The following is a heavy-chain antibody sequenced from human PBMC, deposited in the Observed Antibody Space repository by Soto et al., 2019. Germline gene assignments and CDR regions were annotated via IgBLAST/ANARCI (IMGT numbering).Heavy chain of an antibody. CDR3: VRSDRPGGLVPTAP. V-gene: IGHV1-2*02. CDR2: MNPNSGAT. Sequence: QVQLVQSGADVKKPGASLKVSCKASGYTFIVYEMHWVRQAPGPGLEWMGWMNPNSGATRNAQKFQGRGTITRDTYISTAYMELSGLTSDDTAVYYCVRSDRPGGLVPTAPWGQGTAVIVSS. CDR1: GYTFIVYE. D-gene: IGHD2-2*01. J-gene: IGHJ6*02.